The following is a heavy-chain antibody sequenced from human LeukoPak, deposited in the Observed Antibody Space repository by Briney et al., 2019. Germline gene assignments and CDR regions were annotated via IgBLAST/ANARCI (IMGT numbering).Heavy chain of an antibody. CDR3: ARAAYSNYLDYYYYMDV. V-gene: IGHV3-21*03. CDR2: ISSSSSDT. CDR1: GFTISNYA. D-gene: IGHD4-11*01. Sequence: PGGSLRLSCAASGFTISNYAMNWVRQAPGKGLEWVSSISSSSSDTYYPDSVKGRFTISRDISKNTLYLQMNSLRAEDTAVYYCARAAYSNYLDYYYYMDVWGKGTTVTVSS. J-gene: IGHJ6*03.